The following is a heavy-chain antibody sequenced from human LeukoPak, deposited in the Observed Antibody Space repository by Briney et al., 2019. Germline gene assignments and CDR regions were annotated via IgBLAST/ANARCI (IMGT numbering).Heavy chain of an antibody. CDR1: GDSIRSSYYY. CDR2: IYDSGST. V-gene: IGHV4-39*01. CDR3: ARSDYDTSKFDL. J-gene: IGHJ2*01. Sequence: SETLSLTCTVSGDSIRSSYYYWGWIRQPPGKGLEWIGGIYDSGSTYYNPSLKSRVTISVDTSKNQFSLKLNSVTAADTAVYYCARSDYDTSKFDLWGRGTLVTVSS. D-gene: IGHD3-22*01.